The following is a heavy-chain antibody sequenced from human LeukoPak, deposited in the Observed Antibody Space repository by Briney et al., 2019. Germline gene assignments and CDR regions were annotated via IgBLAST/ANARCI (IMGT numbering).Heavy chain of an antibody. J-gene: IGHJ4*02. CDR1: GFIFSSYG. CDR3: AKDYYDYVWGYYRITGH. CDR2: ISYDGSNK. V-gene: IGHV3-30*18. Sequence: PGGSLRLSCAASGFIFSSYGMHWVRQAPGKGLEWVAVISYDGSNKYYADSLKGRFTISRDNSKNTLYLQMNSLRAEDTAVYYCAKDYYDYVWGYYRITGHWGQGTLVTVSS. D-gene: IGHD3-16*02.